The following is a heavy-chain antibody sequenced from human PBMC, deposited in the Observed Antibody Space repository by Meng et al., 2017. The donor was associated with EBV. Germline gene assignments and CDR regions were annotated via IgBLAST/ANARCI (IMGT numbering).Heavy chain of an antibody. J-gene: IGHJ4*02. D-gene: IGHD3-10*01. CDR2: LIPMVGAP. CDR1: GGTFRSDA. CDR3: ASESGRGFTPDY. Sequence: QVQLLQSGAEVKKPGSWVKVSCRTSGGTFRSDAVSWVRQAPGQGLEWMGGLIPMVGAPHYAQKFQGRVTIIADESTSTHSMELNSLRSEDTAMYYCASESGRGFTPDYWGQGTLVIVSS. V-gene: IGHV1-69*01.